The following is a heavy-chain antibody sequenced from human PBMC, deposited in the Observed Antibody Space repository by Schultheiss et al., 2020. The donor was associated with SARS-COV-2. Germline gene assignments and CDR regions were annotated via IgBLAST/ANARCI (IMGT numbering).Heavy chain of an antibody. V-gene: IGHV4-61*08. CDR3: ARDYGCSGGSCYSGYYYAMDV. CDR1: GGSISGGDYY. Sequence: SETLSLTCTVSGGSISGGDYYWSWIRQPPGKGLEWIGEIYHSGSTNYNPSLKSRVTISVDTSKNQFSLKLSSVTAADTAVYYCARDYGCSGGSCYSGYYYAMDVWGQGTTVTVSS. CDR2: IYHSGST. J-gene: IGHJ6*02. D-gene: IGHD2-15*01.